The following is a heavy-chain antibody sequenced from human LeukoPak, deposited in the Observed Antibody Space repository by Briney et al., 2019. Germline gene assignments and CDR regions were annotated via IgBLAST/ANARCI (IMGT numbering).Heavy chain of an antibody. CDR2: IIPIFGTA. J-gene: IGHJ6*03. Sequence: ASVTVSCKASGGTFSSYAISWVRQAPGQGLEWMGGIIPIFGTANYAQKFQGRVTITTDESTGTAYMELSSLRSEDTAVYYCARGAAAGYYYYYMDVWGKGTTVTVSS. CDR1: GGTFSSYA. D-gene: IGHD6-13*01. CDR3: ARGAAAGYYYYYMDV. V-gene: IGHV1-69*05.